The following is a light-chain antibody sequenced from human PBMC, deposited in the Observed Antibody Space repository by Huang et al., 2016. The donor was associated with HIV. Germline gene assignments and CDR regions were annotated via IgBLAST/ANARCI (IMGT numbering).Light chain of an antibody. CDR1: QNLNTF. J-gene: IGKJ4*01. V-gene: IGKV3-11*01. CDR3: QQRSSSLS. CDR2: NAS. Sequence: EIVLTQSPATLSLSPGEEATLSCRASQNLNTFLAWYQQKPGQAPRLLIYNASNRATGIPPRFSGGGSGTDFNLTISSLKPEDFAIYYCQQRSSSLSVGGGTKV.